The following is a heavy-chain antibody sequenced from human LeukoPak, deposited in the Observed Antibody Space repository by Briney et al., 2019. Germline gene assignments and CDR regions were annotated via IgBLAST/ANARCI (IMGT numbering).Heavy chain of an antibody. D-gene: IGHD3-22*01. CDR2: ISAYNGNT. V-gene: IGHV1-18*01. J-gene: IGHJ5*02. CDR3: ARALTLYYYDSSGSTFDP. Sequence: ASVKVSCKASGYTFTCYGISWVRQAPGQGLEWMGWISAYNGNTNYAQKLQGRVTMTTDTSTSTAYMELRSLRSDDTAVYYCARALTLYYYDSSGSTFDPWGQGTLVTVSS. CDR1: GYTFTCYG.